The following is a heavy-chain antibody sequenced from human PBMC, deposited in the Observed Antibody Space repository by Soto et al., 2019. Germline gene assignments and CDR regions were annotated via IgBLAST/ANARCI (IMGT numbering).Heavy chain of an antibody. D-gene: IGHD6-19*01. CDR2: ISYDGSNK. CDR1: GFTFSSYG. Sequence: GSLRLSCAASGFTFSSYGMHWVRQAPGKGLEWVAVISYDGSNKYYADSVKGRFTISRDNSKNTLYLQMNSLRAEDTAVYYCAKDRMAVAGIFDYWGQGTLVTVSS. V-gene: IGHV3-30*18. CDR3: AKDRMAVAGIFDY. J-gene: IGHJ4*02.